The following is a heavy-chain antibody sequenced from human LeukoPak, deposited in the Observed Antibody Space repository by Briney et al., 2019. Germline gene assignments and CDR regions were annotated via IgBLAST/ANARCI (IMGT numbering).Heavy chain of an antibody. Sequence: GGSLRLSCAASGFTFSSYWMHWVRQVPGKGLVWVSRINPDGRSTNYADSVKGRLTISRDNAKNTLYLQMNSLRAEDTAIYYCARDRPGGSADYWGQGTLVTVSS. D-gene: IGHD5-12*01. CDR3: ARDRPGGSADY. CDR2: INPDGRST. J-gene: IGHJ4*02. V-gene: IGHV3-74*01. CDR1: GFTFSSYW.